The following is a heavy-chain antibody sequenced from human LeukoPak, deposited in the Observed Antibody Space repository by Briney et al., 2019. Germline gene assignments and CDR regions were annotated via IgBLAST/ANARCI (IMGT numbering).Heavy chain of an antibody. CDR2: ISAYNGNT. D-gene: IGHD2-2*03. CDR1: GYTFTSYG. Sequence: GASVKVSCKASGYTFTSYGISWVRQAPGQGLEWMGWISAYNGNTNYAQKLQGRVTMTTDTSTSTAYMELRSLRSDDTAVYYCARDWDGYCSSTSCSTGYWGQGTLVTVSS. V-gene: IGHV1-18*01. J-gene: IGHJ4*02. CDR3: ARDWDGYCSSTSCSTGY.